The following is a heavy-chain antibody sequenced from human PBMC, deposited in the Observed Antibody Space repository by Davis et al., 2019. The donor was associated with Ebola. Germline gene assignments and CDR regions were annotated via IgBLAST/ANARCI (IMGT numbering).Heavy chain of an antibody. CDR3: ARDEGCSGGSCYYYYYYGMDV. CDR1: GFTFSSYA. J-gene: IGHJ6*02. CDR2: ISGSGGST. Sequence: PGGSLRLSCAASGFTFSSYAMSWVRQAPGKGLEWVSAISGSGGSTYYADSVKGRFTISRDNSKNTLYLQMNSLRAEDTAVYYCARDEGCSGGSCYYYYYYGMDVWGQGTTVTVSS. V-gene: IGHV3-23*01. D-gene: IGHD2-15*01.